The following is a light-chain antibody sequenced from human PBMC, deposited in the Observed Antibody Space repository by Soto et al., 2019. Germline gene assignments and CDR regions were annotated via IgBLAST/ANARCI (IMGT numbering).Light chain of an antibody. J-gene: IGLJ3*02. CDR2: ELS. CDR1: SSDVGVYNF. V-gene: IGLV2-14*01. Sequence: QSVLTQPASVSGSRGQSITISCTGTSSDVGVYNFVSWYQQHPRKAPKLIIYELSFRPSGVSNRFSGSKSGNTASLTISGLQAEDEADYYCTSYSSSSTWVFGGGTQLTVL. CDR3: TSYSSSSTWV.